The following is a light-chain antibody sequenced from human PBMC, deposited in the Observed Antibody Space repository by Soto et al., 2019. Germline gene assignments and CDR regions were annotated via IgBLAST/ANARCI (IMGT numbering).Light chain of an antibody. CDR1: SSDVGGYNY. J-gene: IGLJ1*01. V-gene: IGLV2-14*01. CDR3: SSYTSSSTLASYV. CDR2: DVS. Sequence: LTQPASVSGSPGQSITISCTGTSSDVGGYNYVSWYQQHPGKAPKLMIYDVSNRPSGVSNRFSGSKSGNTASLTISGLQAEDEADYYCSSYTSSSTLASYVFGTGTKVTVL.